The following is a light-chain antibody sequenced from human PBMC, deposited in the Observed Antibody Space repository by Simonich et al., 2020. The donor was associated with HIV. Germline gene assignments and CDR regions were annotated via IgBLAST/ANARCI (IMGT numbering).Light chain of an antibody. J-gene: IGKJ1*01. V-gene: IGKV4-1*01. CDR2: WAS. CDR1: KSILYSSNNKNY. CDR3: QQYYSTPPT. Sequence: DIVITQSPGSLAVSLGERATINCKSSKSILYSSNNKNYLAWYMQKPGQPPKLLIYWASSQESGVPDRFSGSGSGTDFTRTISSLQAEDVAVYYCQQYYSTPPTFGQGTKVEIK.